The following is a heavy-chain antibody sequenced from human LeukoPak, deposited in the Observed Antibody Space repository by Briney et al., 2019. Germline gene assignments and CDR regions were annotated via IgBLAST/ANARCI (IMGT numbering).Heavy chain of an antibody. CDR2: IKSKTDGGTT. Sequence: GGSLRLSCAASGFTFSNAWMSWVRQAPGKGLEWVGRIKSKTDGGTTDYAAPVKGRFTISRDDSKNTLYLQMNSLETEDTAVYYCTARSPSGYFYYWGQGTLVTVSS. J-gene: IGHJ4*02. V-gene: IGHV3-15*01. D-gene: IGHD3-9*01. CDR1: GFTFSNAW. CDR3: TARSPSGYFYY.